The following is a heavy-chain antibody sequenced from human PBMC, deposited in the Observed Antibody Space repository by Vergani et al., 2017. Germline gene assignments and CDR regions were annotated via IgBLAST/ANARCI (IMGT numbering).Heavy chain of an antibody. Sequence: QVQLVQSGAEVKKPGASVKVSCKASGYTFTGYYMHWVRQAPGQGLEWMGWINPNSGGTNYAQKFQGRVTMTRDTSISTAYMELSRLRSDDTAVYYCARDIVVVVGSNWFDPWGQGTLFTVSS. CDR3: ARDIVVVVGSNWFDP. D-gene: IGHD2-15*01. V-gene: IGHV1-2*02. J-gene: IGHJ5*02. CDR1: GYTFTGYY. CDR2: INPNSGGT.